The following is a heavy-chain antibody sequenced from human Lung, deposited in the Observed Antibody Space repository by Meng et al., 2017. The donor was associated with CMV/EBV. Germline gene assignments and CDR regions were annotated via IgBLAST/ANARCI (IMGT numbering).Heavy chain of an antibody. CDR2: HYHSAST. Sequence: QWQQQETGQGRGTPSWARARTCAVDGRSLSRRHQWRWVRPPPGKGLEWIGEHYHSASTNYNPSLKSRVTISVDESKNQFSLRLSSVTAADTDVYYCARVGAYCGGDCYHPRWGQGTLVTVSS. D-gene: IGHD2-21*02. V-gene: IGHV4-4*02. J-gene: IGHJ4*02. CDR1: GRSLSRRHQ. CDR3: ARVGAYCGGDCYHPR.